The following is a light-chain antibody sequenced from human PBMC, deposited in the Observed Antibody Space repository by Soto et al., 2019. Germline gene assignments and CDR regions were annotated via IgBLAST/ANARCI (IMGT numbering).Light chain of an antibody. V-gene: IGLV1-44*01. CDR2: SNN. J-gene: IGLJ3*02. Sequence: QSVLTQPPSASGTPGQRGTISCSGSSSNIGSNTVNWYQQRPGTAPKLLIYSNNQRPSGDPDRFSGSKSGTSASLAISGLQSEDETDYHCAAWDDSLNGLWVLGGGTKLT. CDR3: AAWDDSLNGLWV. CDR1: SSNIGSNT.